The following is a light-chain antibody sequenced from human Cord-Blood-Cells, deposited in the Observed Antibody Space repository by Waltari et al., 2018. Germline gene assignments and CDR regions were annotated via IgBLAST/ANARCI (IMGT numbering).Light chain of an antibody. CDR3: QAWDSSTAWV. CDR1: KLGDKY. V-gene: IGLV3-1*01. J-gene: IGLJ3*02. Sequence: SYELTQPPSVSVSPGQTASITCPGDKLGDKYACWYQQKPGQSPVLVIYQDSKRPSGIPERFYGSKSGNTATLTISGTQAMDEADYYCQAWDSSTAWVFGGGTKLTVL. CDR2: QDS.